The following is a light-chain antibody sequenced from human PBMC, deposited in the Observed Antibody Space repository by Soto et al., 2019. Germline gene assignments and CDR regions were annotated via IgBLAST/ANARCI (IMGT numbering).Light chain of an antibody. CDR3: QQYGSSPVAG. CDR1: QSVSSSY. Sequence: EIVLTQSPGTLSLSPGERATLSCRASQSVSSSYLAWYQQKPGQAPRLLIYGASSRATGIPDRFSGSGSGTDFTLTISRLEPEDCAVYDCQQYGSSPVAGFGRGTKVDIK. V-gene: IGKV3-20*01. J-gene: IGKJ3*01. CDR2: GAS.